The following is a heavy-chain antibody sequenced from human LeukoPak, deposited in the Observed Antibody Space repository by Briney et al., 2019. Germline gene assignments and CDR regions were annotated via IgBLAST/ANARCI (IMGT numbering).Heavy chain of an antibody. CDR3: ARTTYQLPISITHGFDP. Sequence: ASVKVSCTASAGTFTSYAISWVRQAPGQGLEWMGGIIPLFGTANYAQKFQGRVTITTDESTSTAYMELSSLRSEDTAVYYCARTTYQLPISITHGFDPWGQGTLVTVSS. D-gene: IGHD2-2*01. J-gene: IGHJ5*02. CDR1: AGTFTSYA. V-gene: IGHV1-69*05. CDR2: IIPLFGTA.